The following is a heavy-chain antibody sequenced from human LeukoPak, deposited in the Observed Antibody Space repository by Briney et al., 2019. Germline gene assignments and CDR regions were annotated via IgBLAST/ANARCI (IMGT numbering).Heavy chain of an antibody. CDR3: AREGDRYYYDSSGSPFDY. D-gene: IGHD3-22*01. V-gene: IGHV3-64*02. Sequence: GGSLRLSCAASGFTFSSYAMHWVRQAPGKGLEYVSGISTNGGSTYYADSVKGRFTISRDNSKNTLFLQMGSLRAEDTAVYYCAREGDRYYYDSSGSPFDYWGQGTLVTVSS. J-gene: IGHJ4*02. CDR1: GFTFSSYA. CDR2: ISTNGGST.